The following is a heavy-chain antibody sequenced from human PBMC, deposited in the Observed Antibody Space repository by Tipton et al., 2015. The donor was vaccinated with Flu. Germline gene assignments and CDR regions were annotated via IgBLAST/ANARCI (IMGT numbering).Heavy chain of an antibody. J-gene: IGHJ1*01. Sequence: SLRLSCAASGFSFSNYWMHWIRQDARKGLMWVSRISSDGTSIKYADSVQGRFIISRDNAKKTVYLQMNGLRVDDSAVYYCVRRGDVAEYFQLWGQGTLVTVSS. CDR1: GFSFSNYW. D-gene: IGHD2-21*01. V-gene: IGHV3-74*03. CDR2: ISSDGTSI. CDR3: VRRGDVAEYFQL.